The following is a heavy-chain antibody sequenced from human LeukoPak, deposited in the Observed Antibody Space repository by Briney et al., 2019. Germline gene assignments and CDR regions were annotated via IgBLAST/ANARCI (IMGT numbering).Heavy chain of an antibody. V-gene: IGHV1-2*02. CDR1: GYTFTGYY. D-gene: IGHD3-10*01. CDR2: INPNSGGT. Sequence: ASVKVSCKASGYTFTGYYMHWVRQAPGQGLEWMGWINPNSGGTNYAQKLQGRVTMTTDTSTSTAYMELRSLRSDDTAVYYCARDHGSGISFDPWGQGTLVTVSS. J-gene: IGHJ5*02. CDR3: ARDHGSGISFDP.